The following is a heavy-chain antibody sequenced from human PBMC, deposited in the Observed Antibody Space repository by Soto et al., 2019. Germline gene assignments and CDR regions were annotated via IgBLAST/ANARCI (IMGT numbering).Heavy chain of an antibody. Sequence: GGSLRLSCAASGFTFSRHAIHWVRLTPGRGLEWVLAISRDGSYIYYTDSVKGRFTVSRDNSKNTVFVQMNRLIPDDTALYFCARTRNGGVADSFDSWGQGTRVTVS. CDR1: GFTFSRHA. CDR3: ARTRNGGVADSFDS. CDR2: ISRDGSYI. D-gene: IGHD3-3*01. J-gene: IGHJ5*01. V-gene: IGHV3-30*04.